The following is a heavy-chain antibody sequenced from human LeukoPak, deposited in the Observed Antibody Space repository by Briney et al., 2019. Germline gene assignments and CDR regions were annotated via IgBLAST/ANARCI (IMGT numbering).Heavy chain of an antibody. CDR1: RDSVSSNSAA. Sequence: SQTLSLTCAISRDSVSSNSAAWNWIRQSPSRCLEWLGRTYYRSKWYNDYAVSVKSRITINPDTSKTQFSLQLNSVTPEDTAVYYCARSAGSSSHYYHSNPKNWFDPWGQGTLVTVSS. J-gene: IGHJ5*02. CDR3: ARSAGSSSHYYHSNPKNWFDP. V-gene: IGHV6-1*01. D-gene: IGHD3-22*01. CDR2: TYYRSKWYN.